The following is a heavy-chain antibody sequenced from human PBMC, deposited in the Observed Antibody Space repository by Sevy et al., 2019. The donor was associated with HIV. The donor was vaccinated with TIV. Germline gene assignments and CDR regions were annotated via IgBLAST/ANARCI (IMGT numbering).Heavy chain of an antibody. J-gene: IGHJ6*02. Sequence: SETLSLTCTVSGGSISTDSWNWIRQPAGKGLEWFGHFYSSGRTNYNPALKSRVTMSVDTSKNQFSLKLRSVTAADTAVYYCARGARGGGVDVWGQGTTVTVSS. V-gene: IGHV4-4*07. CDR1: GGSISTDS. CDR2: FYSSGRT. CDR3: ARGARGGGVDV. D-gene: IGHD3-10*01.